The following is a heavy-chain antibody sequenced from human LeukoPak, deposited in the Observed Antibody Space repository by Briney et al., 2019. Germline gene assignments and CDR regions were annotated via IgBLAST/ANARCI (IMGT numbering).Heavy chain of an antibody. V-gene: IGHV3-30*14. CDR3: ARASIVGYSSSSSAPYYFDY. Sequence: TGGSLRLSCAASGFTFSSYAMHWVRQAPGKGLEWVAVISYDGSNKYYADSVKGRFTISRGNAKNSLYLQMNSLRAGDTAVYYCARASIVGYSSSSSAPYYFDYWGQGTLVTVSS. CDR1: GFTFSSYA. CDR2: ISYDGSNK. D-gene: IGHD6-6*01. J-gene: IGHJ4*02.